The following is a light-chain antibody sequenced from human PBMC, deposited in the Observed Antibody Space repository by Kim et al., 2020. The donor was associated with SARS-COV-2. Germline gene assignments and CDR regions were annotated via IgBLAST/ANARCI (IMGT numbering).Light chain of an antibody. CDR3: QQYENLPLT. Sequence: DIQMTQSPSSLSASVGDRVIITCQASQDISNYLNWYQQKPGKAPKLLIYDASKLETGVPSRFNGRGYGTDFTLTIISLQPEDLATYYCQQYENLPLTFGGGTKVDIK. V-gene: IGKV1-33*01. CDR2: DAS. J-gene: IGKJ4*01. CDR1: QDISNY.